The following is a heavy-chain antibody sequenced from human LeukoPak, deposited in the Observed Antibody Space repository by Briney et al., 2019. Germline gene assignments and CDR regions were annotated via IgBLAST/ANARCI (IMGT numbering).Heavy chain of an antibody. CDR3: ARDNSSSWYRFHCVY. V-gene: IGHV1-69*13. D-gene: IGHD6-13*01. Sequence: SVKVSCKASGYTFTSYGISWVRQAPGQGLEWMGGIIPIFGTANYAQKFQGRVTITADESTSTAYMELSSLRSEDTAVYYCARDNSSSWYRFHCVYWGQGTLVTVSS. CDR2: IIPIFGTA. J-gene: IGHJ4*02. CDR1: GYTFTSYG.